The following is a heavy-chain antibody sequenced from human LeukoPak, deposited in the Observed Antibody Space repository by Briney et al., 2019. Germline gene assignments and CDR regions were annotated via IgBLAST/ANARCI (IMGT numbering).Heavy chain of an antibody. CDR1: GYTLTELS. Sequence: ASVKVSCKVSGYTLTELSMHWVRQAPGKGLEWMGGFDPEGGETIYAQKFQGRVTMTEDTSTDKAYMELSSLRSEDTAVYYCATGVYSGYDFDYWGQGTLVTVSS. CDR3: ATGVYSGYDFDY. CDR2: FDPEGGET. V-gene: IGHV1-24*01. J-gene: IGHJ4*02. D-gene: IGHD5-12*01.